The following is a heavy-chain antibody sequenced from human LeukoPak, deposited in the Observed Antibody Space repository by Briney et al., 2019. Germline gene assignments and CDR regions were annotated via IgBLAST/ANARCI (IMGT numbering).Heavy chain of an antibody. CDR1: GFTFSSHW. J-gene: IGHJ4*02. Sequence: GGSLRLSCAASGFTFSSHWMSWVRQAPGKGLEWVANIKQDGTEKYYVDSVKGRFTISRDNPKNSLYLQMNSLRAEDTAVYYCARVDIAAAGKDYWGQGTLVTVSS. CDR3: ARVDIAAAGKDY. CDR2: IKQDGTEK. V-gene: IGHV3-7*01. D-gene: IGHD6-13*01.